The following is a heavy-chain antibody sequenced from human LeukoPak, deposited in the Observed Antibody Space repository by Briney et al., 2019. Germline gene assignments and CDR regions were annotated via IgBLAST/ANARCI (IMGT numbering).Heavy chain of an antibody. CDR3: ARSGIGGYDTDAFDI. CDR2: ISSSSSYI. CDR1: GFTFSSYS. V-gene: IGHV3-21*01. D-gene: IGHD5-12*01. Sequence: GGSLRLSCAASGFTFSSYSMNWVRQAPGKGLEWVSSISSSSSYIYYADSVKGRFTISRDNAKNSLYLQMNSLRAEDTAVYYCARSGIGGYDTDAFDIWGQGTMVTVSS. J-gene: IGHJ3*02.